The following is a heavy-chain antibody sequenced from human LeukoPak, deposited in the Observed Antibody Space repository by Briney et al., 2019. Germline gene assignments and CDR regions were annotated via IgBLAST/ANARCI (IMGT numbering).Heavy chain of an antibody. CDR1: GFTFDDYG. V-gene: IGHV3-20*04. CDR2: INWNGGST. D-gene: IGHD1-26*01. Sequence: GGSLRLSCAASGFTFDDYGMSWVRQAPGKGLEWVSGINWNGGSTGYADSVKGRFTISRDNAKNSLYLQMNSLRAEDTALYYCARYFGWELQGNFDYWGQGTLATVSS. CDR3: ARYFGWELQGNFDY. J-gene: IGHJ4*02.